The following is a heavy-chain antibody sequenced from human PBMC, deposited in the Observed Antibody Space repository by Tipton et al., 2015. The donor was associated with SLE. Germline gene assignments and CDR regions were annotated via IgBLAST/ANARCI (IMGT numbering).Heavy chain of an antibody. CDR3: ARDLRGYSSGWPVY. J-gene: IGHJ4*02. Sequence: TLSLTCTVSGGSISSHYWSWIRQPPGKGLEWIGYIYYSGSTNYNPSLKSRVTISVDTSKNQFSLKLSSVTAADTAVYYCARDLRGYSSGWPVYWGQGTLVTVSS. CDR2: IYYSGST. CDR1: GGSISSHY. V-gene: IGHV4-59*11. D-gene: IGHD6-19*01.